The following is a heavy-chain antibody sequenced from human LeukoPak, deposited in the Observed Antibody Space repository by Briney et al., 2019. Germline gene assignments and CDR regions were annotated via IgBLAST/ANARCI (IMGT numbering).Heavy chain of an antibody. D-gene: IGHD2-15*01. V-gene: IGHV3-23*01. CDR3: AKAKYCSAGTCYFDY. J-gene: IGHJ4*01. CDR1: GFTFSSYA. Sequence: GGSLILSCAASGFTFSSYAMSWVRQAPGKGLEWVSTISSSGDSTYYADSVKGRFTISRDNSKNTLYLQMSSLRAEDTAVYYCAKAKYCSAGTCYFDYWGHGTLDRVSS. CDR2: ISSSGDST.